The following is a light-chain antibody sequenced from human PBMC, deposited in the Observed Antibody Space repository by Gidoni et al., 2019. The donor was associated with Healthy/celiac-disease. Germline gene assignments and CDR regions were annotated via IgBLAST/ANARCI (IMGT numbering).Light chain of an antibody. Sequence: DIQLTQSPSFLSASLGDRVTIPCRASQGISSYLSWYQQKPGKAPKLLIYAASTLQSGVPSRFSGSGSGTEFTLTISSLQPEDFATYYCQQLNSYPPTFGQGTRLEIK. J-gene: IGKJ5*01. CDR3: QQLNSYPPT. CDR1: QGISSY. V-gene: IGKV1-9*01. CDR2: AAS.